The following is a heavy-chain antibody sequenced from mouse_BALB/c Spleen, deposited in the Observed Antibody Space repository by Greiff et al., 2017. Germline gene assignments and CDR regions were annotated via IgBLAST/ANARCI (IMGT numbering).Heavy chain of an antibody. Sequence: EVHLVESGGDLVKPGGSLKLSCAASGFTFSSYGMSWVRQTPDKRLEWVATISSGGSYTYYPDSVKGRFTISRDNAKNTLYLQMSSLKSEDTAMYYCARSDYYGSSSYWYFDVWGAGTTVTVSS. V-gene: IGHV5-6*01. CDR1: GFTFSSYG. CDR2: ISSGGSYT. D-gene: IGHD1-1*01. CDR3: ARSDYYGSSSYWYFDV. J-gene: IGHJ1*01.